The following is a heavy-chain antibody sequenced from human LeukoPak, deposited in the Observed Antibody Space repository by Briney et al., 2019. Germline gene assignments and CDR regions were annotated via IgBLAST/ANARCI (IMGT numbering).Heavy chain of an antibody. D-gene: IGHD3-9*01. V-gene: IGHV1-69*01. CDR3: ARAPYYDILTGYYKAPDY. CDR2: IIPIFGTA. Sequence: SVKVSCKASGGTFSSYAISWVRQAPGQGLEWMGGIIPIFGTANYAQKFQGRVTITADESTSTAYMELSSLRSEDTTVYYCARAPYYDILTGYYKAPDYWGQGTLVTVSS. J-gene: IGHJ4*02. CDR1: GGTFSSYA.